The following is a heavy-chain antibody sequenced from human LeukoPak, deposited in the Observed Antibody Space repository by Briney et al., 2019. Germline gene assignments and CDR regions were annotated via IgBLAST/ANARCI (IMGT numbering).Heavy chain of an antibody. Sequence: ASVKVSCKASGYTSTSYAMHWVRQAPGQRLEWMGWINAGNGNTKYSQKFQGRVTITRDTSASTAYMELSSLRSEDTAVYYCARDLWFGEFTHYFDYWGQGTLGTVSS. J-gene: IGHJ4*02. CDR3: ARDLWFGEFTHYFDY. D-gene: IGHD3-10*01. V-gene: IGHV1-3*01. CDR1: GYTSTSYA. CDR2: INAGNGNT.